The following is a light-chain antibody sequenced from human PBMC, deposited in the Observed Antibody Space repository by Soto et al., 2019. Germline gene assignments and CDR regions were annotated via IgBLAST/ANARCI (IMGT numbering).Light chain of an antibody. CDR2: KAS. Sequence: DIQMTQSPSSVSASVGDRVTITCRASQTISSWLAWYQQKPGKAPKLLIYKASTLKSGVPSRFSGSGSGTEFTLTISSLQPDDFASYYCQHYNSYGTFGQGTKVDIK. J-gene: IGKJ1*01. CDR3: QHYNSYGT. CDR1: QTISSW. V-gene: IGKV1-5*03.